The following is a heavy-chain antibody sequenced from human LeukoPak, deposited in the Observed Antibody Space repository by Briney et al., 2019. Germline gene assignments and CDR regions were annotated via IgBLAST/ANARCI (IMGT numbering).Heavy chain of an antibody. V-gene: IGHV1-46*01. CDR1: GYTFTNSY. D-gene: IGHD5-24*01. Sequence: GASVKVSCKASGYTFTNSYIHWVRQAPGQVLEWMGLINPDGGNTNYAQNFQGRVTLTRDTSTSTVYMELSSLRSEDTAIYYCARIGDGYNDAYDPWGQGTVVTVPS. CDR2: INPDGGNT. J-gene: IGHJ3*01. CDR3: ARIGDGYNDAYDP.